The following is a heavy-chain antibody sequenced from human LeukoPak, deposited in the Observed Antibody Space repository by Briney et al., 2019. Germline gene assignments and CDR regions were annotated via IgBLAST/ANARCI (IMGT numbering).Heavy chain of an antibody. CDR3: ARADVDTAMVYKL. D-gene: IGHD5-18*01. V-gene: IGHV3-21*01. J-gene: IGHJ4*02. Sequence: SGGSLRLSCAASGFTFSSYEMNWVRQAPGKGLEWVSSISSSSSYIYYADSVKGRFTISRDNAKNSLYLQMNSLRAEDTAVYYCARADVDTAMVYKLWGQGTLVTVSS. CDR1: GFTFSSYE. CDR2: ISSSSSYI.